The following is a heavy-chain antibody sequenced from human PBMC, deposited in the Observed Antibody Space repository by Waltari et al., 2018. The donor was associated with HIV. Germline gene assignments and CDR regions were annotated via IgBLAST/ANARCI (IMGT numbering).Heavy chain of an antibody. CDR1: GGSINSHY. CDR2: IYYTGST. V-gene: IGHV4-59*11. CDR3: ARGGALAVTLDP. J-gene: IGHJ5*02. Sequence: QVQLQESGPGLVKPSETLSLTCTVSGGSINSHYWSWIRQPPGKGLEWIGYIYYTGSTNSIPSLESRVTISVDTSRTQFSLKLSSVTAADTAVYYCARGGALAVTLDPWGQGTLVTVSS. D-gene: IGHD6-19*01.